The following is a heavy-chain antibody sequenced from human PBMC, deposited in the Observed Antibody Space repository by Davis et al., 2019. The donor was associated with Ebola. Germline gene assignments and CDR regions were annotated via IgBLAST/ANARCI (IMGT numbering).Heavy chain of an antibody. CDR3: ARARSGGSRGYYGRAFDI. J-gene: IGHJ3*02. V-gene: IGHV1-46*01. D-gene: IGHD3-22*01. Sequence: ASVKVSCKASGYTFSSYGISWVRQAPGQGLEWMGVLNPTDGSTRYAQKFQGRVTMTRDTSTGTVYMELSSLRSDDTAVYYCARARSGGSRGYYGRAFDIWGQGTMVTVSS. CDR2: LNPTDGST. CDR1: GYTFSSYG.